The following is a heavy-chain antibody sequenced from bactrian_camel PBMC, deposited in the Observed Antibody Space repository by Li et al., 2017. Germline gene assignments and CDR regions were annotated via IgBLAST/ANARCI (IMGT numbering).Heavy chain of an antibody. Sequence: VQLVESGGGLVQPGGSLRLSCAASGFTFSSYCMGWFRQAPGKGLEWVSVINRGGTYYADSVKGRFTISRDNSKNTLYLQLSSLRPEDTAMYSCQPTTTCSHPYLLGQGTQVTVS. D-gene: IGHD2*01. CDR1: GFTFSSYC. J-gene: IGHJ4*01. V-gene: IGHV3S40*01. CDR2: INRGGT.